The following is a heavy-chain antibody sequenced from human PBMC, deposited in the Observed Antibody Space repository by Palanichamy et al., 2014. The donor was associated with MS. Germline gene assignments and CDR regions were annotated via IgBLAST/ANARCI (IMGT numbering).Heavy chain of an antibody. V-gene: IGHV3-30*09. CDR1: GFTFSDYA. CDR2: IVYDGTKT. CDR3: VTYGSGEGY. D-gene: IGHD1-26*01. Sequence: QVHLVESGGGVVQPGRSLRLSCAASGFTFSDYAMQWVRQAPGKGLEWVAVIVYDGTKTQYADSVQGRFAISRDNSKNTLSLQMNSLRDEDTATYYCVTYGSGEGYWGQGTLVTVSS. J-gene: IGHJ4*02.